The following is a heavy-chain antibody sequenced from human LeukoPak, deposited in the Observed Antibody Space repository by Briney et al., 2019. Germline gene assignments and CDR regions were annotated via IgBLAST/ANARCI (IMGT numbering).Heavy chain of an antibody. CDR1: GFTFSSYA. V-gene: IGHV3-30*04. CDR3: ARDYDILTGYSPYPGY. CDR2: ISYDGSNK. J-gene: IGHJ4*02. Sequence: GGSLRLSCAASGFTFSSYAMHWVRQAPGKGLEWVAVISYDGSNKYYADSVKGRFTISRDNSKNTLYLQMNSLRAEDTAVYYCARDYDILTGYSPYPGYWGQGTLVTVSS. D-gene: IGHD3-9*01.